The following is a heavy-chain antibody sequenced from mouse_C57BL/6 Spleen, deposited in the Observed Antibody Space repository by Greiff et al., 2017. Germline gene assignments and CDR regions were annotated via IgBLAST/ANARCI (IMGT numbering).Heavy chain of an antibody. CDR1: GYAFSSSW. V-gene: IGHV1-82*01. CDR3: ARRGYYSAMDY. J-gene: IGHJ4*01. CDR2: IYPGDGDT. Sequence: VQLQQSGPELVKPGASVKISCKASGYAFSSSWMNWVKQRPGKGLEWIGRIYPGDGDTNYNGKFKGKATLTADKSSSTAYMQLSSLTSEDSAVYFCARRGYYSAMDYWGQGTSVTVSS.